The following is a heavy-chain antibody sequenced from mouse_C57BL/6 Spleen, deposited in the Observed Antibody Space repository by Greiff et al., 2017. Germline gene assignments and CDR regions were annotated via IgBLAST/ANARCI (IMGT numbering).Heavy chain of an antibody. CDR3: ARSVPLLRYYFDY. Sequence: QVQLKESGPELVKPGASVKISCKASGYAFSSSWMNWVKQRPGKGLEWIGRIYPGDGDTNYNGKFKGKATLTADKSSSTAYMQLSSLTSEDSAVYFCARSVPLLRYYFDYWGQGTTLTVSS. J-gene: IGHJ2*01. CDR2: IYPGDGDT. V-gene: IGHV1-82*01. CDR1: GYAFSSSW. D-gene: IGHD1-1*01.